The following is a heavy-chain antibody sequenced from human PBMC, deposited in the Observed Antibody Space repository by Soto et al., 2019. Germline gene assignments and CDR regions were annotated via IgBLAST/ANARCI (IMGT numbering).Heavy chain of an antibody. J-gene: IGHJ3*01. Sequence: QVQLVQSGAELKKPGASVNISCTASGFTFSDNLINWVRQVPGQGLEWMGWLNPDTGNTSHSETFQGRVTISRHPSASIAYLELSGLENEDTALYFFARDIQSVGPRANAAVDVWGQGTMITV. CDR2: LNPDTGNT. V-gene: IGHV1-3*01. D-gene: IGHD5-18*01. CDR3: ARDIQSVGPRANAAVDV. CDR1: GFTFSDNL.